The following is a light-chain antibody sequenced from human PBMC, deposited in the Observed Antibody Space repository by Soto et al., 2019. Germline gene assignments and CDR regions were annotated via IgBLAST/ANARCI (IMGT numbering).Light chain of an antibody. J-gene: IGKJ1*01. CDR3: QQYGSSST. CDR1: QSVRKSY. CDR2: GAS. Sequence: DIVLMQSPGTLSLSPGASATLSCRASQSVRKSYLAWYKQKPGQAPRLLIYGASSRATGIPDRFIGSGSGTDFTLTISRLEPEEFAVDDCQQYGSSSTFGPGTKVDIK. V-gene: IGKV3-20*01.